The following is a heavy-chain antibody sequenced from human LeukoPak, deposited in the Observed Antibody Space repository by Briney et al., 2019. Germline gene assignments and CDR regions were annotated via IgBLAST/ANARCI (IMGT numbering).Heavy chain of an antibody. CDR1: GYPFTTSW. CDR3: AIINHPDGRVY. Sequence: PGESLKISCQGFGYPFTTSWIGWVRQLPGKGLEWTAIIYAGNSDAKYSPSFQGQVSISTDRSISTAYLHWSSLKASNTAIYYCAIINHPDGRVYWGQGTLVTVSS. CDR2: IYAGNSDA. D-gene: IGHD5-24*01. V-gene: IGHV5-51*01. J-gene: IGHJ4*02.